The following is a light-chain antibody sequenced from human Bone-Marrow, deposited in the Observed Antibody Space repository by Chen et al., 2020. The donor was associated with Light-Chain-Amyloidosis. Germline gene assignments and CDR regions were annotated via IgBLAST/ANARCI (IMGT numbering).Light chain of an antibody. Sequence: QPDLTQPASVSGSPGQSVTISCTGHSIGTFNLVSWYQQSPGNAPKLIIYEGYRRPSEVSDRFSCSTSGSTASLTISGLQTEDEADYHCCSYGGYSTFVFGGGTKLTVL. CDR1: SIGTFNL. CDR3: CSYGGYSTFV. J-gene: IGLJ2*01. CDR2: EGY. V-gene: IGLV2-23*03.